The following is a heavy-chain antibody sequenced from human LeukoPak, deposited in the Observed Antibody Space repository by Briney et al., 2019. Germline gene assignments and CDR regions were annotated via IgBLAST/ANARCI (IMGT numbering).Heavy chain of an antibody. CDR2: ISGSGGRT. CDR1: GFTFSSYA. V-gene: IGHV3-23*01. Sequence: PGGSLRLSCAASGFTFSSYAMSWVRQAPGKGLEWVSTISGSGGRTYYADSVKGRFTISRDNSNNTLSLQMTSLRAGDTAVYYCAKVHKVVPAANYFDYWGQGTLVTVSS. CDR3: AKVHKVVPAANYFDY. J-gene: IGHJ4*02. D-gene: IGHD2-2*01.